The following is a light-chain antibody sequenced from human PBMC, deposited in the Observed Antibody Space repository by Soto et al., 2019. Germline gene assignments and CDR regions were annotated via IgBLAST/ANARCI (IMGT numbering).Light chain of an antibody. J-gene: IGKJ4*01. CDR2: DAS. CDR3: QQRSKWPPLT. V-gene: IGKV3-11*01. CDR1: ESISNY. Sequence: ELVLTQSPATLSLSPGERATLSCRANESISNYLAWYQQKPGQPPRLLIYDASNRAAGVPARFSASGSGTDFTLTISSLEREDFAVYYCQQRSKWPPLTFGGGTKVESK.